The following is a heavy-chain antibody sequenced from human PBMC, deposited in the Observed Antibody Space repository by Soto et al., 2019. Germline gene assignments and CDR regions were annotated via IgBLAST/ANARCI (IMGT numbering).Heavy chain of an antibody. D-gene: IGHD3-3*01. CDR2: IYWDDDK. CDR3: ALHPLTNFGVVVFDP. V-gene: IGHV2-5*02. Sequence: SGPTLVNPTQTLTLTCTFSGFSLSTSGVGVGWIRQPPGKALEWLALIYWDDDKRYSPSLKSRLTITKDTSKNQVVLTMTNMDPVDTATYYCALHPLTNFGVVVFDPWGQGTLVTVSS. J-gene: IGHJ5*02. CDR1: GFSLSTSGVG.